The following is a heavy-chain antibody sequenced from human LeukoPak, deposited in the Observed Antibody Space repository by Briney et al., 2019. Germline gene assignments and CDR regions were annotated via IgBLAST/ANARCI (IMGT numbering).Heavy chain of an antibody. D-gene: IGHD3/OR15-3a*01. J-gene: IGHJ4*02. V-gene: IGHV4-38-2*02. Sequence: TSETLSLTCTVSGYSISSDYYWGWIRQSPGKGLEWIGSIYHSVSTYYSPSLKSRVTISVDKSKNQFSLKLTSVTAADTAVYYCARQTGSGLFILPGGQGTLVTVSS. CDR3: ARQTGSGLFILP. CDR1: GYSISSDYY. CDR2: IYHSVST.